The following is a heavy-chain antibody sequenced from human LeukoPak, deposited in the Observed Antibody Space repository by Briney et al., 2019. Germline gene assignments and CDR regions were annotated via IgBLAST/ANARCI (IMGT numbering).Heavy chain of an antibody. Sequence: GGSLRLSRAASGFTFSSYEMNWVRQAPGKGLEWVSYISSSGSTIYYADSVKGRFTISRDNAKNSLYLQMNSLRAEDTAVYYCARDSYNYGLPHGMDVWGQGTTVTVSS. D-gene: IGHD5-24*01. CDR2: ISSSGSTI. J-gene: IGHJ6*02. CDR1: GFTFSSYE. V-gene: IGHV3-48*03. CDR3: ARDSYNYGLPHGMDV.